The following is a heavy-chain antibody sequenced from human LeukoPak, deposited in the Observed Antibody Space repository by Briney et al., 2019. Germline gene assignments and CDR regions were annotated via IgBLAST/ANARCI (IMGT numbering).Heavy chain of an antibody. CDR1: GFTFSSYA. D-gene: IGHD2-2*01. Sequence: PGGSLRLSCAASGFTFSSYAMSWVRQAPGKGLEWVSAISGSGGSTYYADSVKGRFTISRDNSKNTLYLQMNSLRAEDTAVYYCAKYCVSASCASESHYYAMDVWGQGTKVTVSS. V-gene: IGHV3-23*01. CDR3: AKYCVSASCASESHYYAMDV. J-gene: IGHJ6*02. CDR2: ISGSGGST.